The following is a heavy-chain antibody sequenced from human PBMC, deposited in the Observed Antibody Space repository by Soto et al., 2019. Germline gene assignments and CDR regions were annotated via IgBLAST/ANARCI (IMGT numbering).Heavy chain of an antibody. CDR1: GGSISSDGNY. CDR3: ARARMVRGIIYYYGMDV. Sequence: SETLSLTCTVSGGSISSDGNYWSWIRQHPGKGLEWIGYVYYSGSTNYNPSLKSRVTISVDTSKNQFSLKLNSVTAADTAVYYCARARMVRGIIYYYGMDVWGQGTTVTVSS. D-gene: IGHD3-10*01. J-gene: IGHJ6*02. V-gene: IGHV4-31*03. CDR2: VYYSGST.